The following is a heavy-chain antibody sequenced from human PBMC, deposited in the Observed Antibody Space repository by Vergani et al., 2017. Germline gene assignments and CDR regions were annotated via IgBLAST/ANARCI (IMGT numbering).Heavy chain of an antibody. J-gene: IGHJ4*02. V-gene: IGHV3-11*01. Sequence: VQLLESGGGLAQPGGSLRLSCAASGFTFSDYYMSWIRQAPGKGLEWVSYISSSGSTIYYADSVKGRFTISRDNAKNSLYLQMNSLRAEDTAVYYCARGRYDSSGYYYPLEAENRLELDYWGQGTLVTVSS. CDR2: ISSSGSTI. CDR1: GFTFSDYY. CDR3: ARGRYDSSGYYYPLEAENRLELDY. D-gene: IGHD3-22*01.